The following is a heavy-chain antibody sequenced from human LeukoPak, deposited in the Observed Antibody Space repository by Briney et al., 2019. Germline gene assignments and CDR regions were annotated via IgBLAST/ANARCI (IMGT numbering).Heavy chain of an antibody. CDR1: GGSISSYY. V-gene: IGHV4-59*08. Sequence: SETLSLTCTVSGGSISSYYWSWIRQPPGKGLEWIGYIYCSGSTNYNPSLKSRVTISVDTSKNQFSLKLSSVTAADTAVYYCARQRWLVPSYYYYGMDVWGQGTTVTVSS. D-gene: IGHD6-19*01. CDR2: IYCSGST. CDR3: ARQRWLVPSYYYYGMDV. J-gene: IGHJ6*02.